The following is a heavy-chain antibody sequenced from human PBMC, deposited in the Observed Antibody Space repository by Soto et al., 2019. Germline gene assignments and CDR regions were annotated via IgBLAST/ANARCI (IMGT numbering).Heavy chain of an antibody. Sequence: VASVKVSFKASGGTFSSYSINWLRQAPGQGLEWMGEIIPIFGTANYAQKFQGRVTITADESTSTAYMELSSLRSEDTAVYYCARDGGRHSGGIDYWGQGTLVTVSS. D-gene: IGHD1-26*01. J-gene: IGHJ4*02. V-gene: IGHV1-69*13. CDR2: IIPIFGTA. CDR3: ARDGGRHSGGIDY. CDR1: GGTFSSYS.